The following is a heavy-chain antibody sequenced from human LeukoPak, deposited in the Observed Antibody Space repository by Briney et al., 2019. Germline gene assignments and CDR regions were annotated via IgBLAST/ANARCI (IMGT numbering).Heavy chain of an antibody. CDR3: ARDGQYCSGTSCYFDY. J-gene: IGHJ4*02. D-gene: IGHD2-2*01. CDR1: GFTFSSYS. CDR2: ISSSSGYM. Sequence: GGSLRLSCAASGFTFSSYSMNWVRQAPGKGLEWVSSISSSSGYMYYADSVEGRFTISRDNAKNSLYLQMNSLRAEDTAVYYCARDGQYCSGTSCYFDYWGQGTLVTVSS. V-gene: IGHV3-21*01.